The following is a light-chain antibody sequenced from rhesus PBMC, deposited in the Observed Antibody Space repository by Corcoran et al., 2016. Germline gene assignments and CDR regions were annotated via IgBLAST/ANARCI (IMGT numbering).Light chain of an antibody. V-gene: IGKV3S9*01. CDR1: QSVSSY. CDR3: QQYNNWWT. J-gene: IGKJ1*01. CDR2: VAS. Sequence: EIVMTQSPATLSLSPGERATLSCRASQSVSSYVAWYQQKPEQAPRLLIYVASSRATGIPDRFSGSGSGTDFTFIISSLEPEDVGVYYYQQYNNWWTFGQGTKVESK.